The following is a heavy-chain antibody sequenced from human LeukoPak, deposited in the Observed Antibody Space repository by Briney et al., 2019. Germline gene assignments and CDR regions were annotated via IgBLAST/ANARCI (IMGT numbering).Heavy chain of an antibody. D-gene: IGHD3-3*01. CDR2: INHSGST. CDR3: ARDGYYDFWSGYYYSNWFDP. J-gene: IGHJ5*02. Sequence: SETLSLTCAVYGVSFSGYYWSWIRQPPGKGLEWIGEINHSGSTNYNPSLKSRVAISVDTSKNQFSLKLSSVTAADTAVYYCARDGYYDFWSGYYYSNWFDPWGQGTLVTVSS. V-gene: IGHV4-34*01. CDR1: GVSFSGYY.